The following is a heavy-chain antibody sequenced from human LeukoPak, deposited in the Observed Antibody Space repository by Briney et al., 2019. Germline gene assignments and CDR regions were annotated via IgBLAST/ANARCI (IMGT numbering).Heavy chain of an antibody. V-gene: IGHV1-2*06. Sequence: ASVKVSCKASGYTFTGCYMHWVRQAPGQGLEWMGRINPNSGGTNYAQKFQGRVTMTRDTSISTAYMELSRLRSDDTAVYYCARAYYYDSSSLDYWGQGTLVTVSS. D-gene: IGHD3-22*01. CDR1: GYTFTGCY. CDR2: INPNSGGT. CDR3: ARAYYYDSSSLDY. J-gene: IGHJ4*02.